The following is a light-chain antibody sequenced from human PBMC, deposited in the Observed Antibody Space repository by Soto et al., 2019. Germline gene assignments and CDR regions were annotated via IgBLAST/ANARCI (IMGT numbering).Light chain of an antibody. Sequence: QSALTQPASVSGSPGQSITISCTGTSSDIGGYNYVSWYQQYPGKAPKVLIYDVTNRPSGVPNRFSGSKSGNTASLTISGLQAEDEADYYCSSYTSSDTLYVFGTGTKVTVL. J-gene: IGLJ1*01. CDR1: SSDIGGYNY. CDR2: DVT. V-gene: IGLV2-14*03. CDR3: SSYTSSDTLYV.